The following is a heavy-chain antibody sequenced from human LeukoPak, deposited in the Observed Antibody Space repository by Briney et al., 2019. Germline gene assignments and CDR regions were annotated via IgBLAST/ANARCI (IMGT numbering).Heavy chain of an antibody. Sequence: GGSLRLSCAASGFTFSSYWMHWVRQAPGMGLVWVSRINSDGSSTSYADSVKGRFTISRDNAKNTLYLQMNSLRAEDTAVYYCARGEYNWNDGLFDYWGQGTLVTVSS. V-gene: IGHV3-74*01. CDR2: INSDGSST. J-gene: IGHJ4*02. CDR3: ARGEYNWNDGLFDY. D-gene: IGHD1-1*01. CDR1: GFTFSSYW.